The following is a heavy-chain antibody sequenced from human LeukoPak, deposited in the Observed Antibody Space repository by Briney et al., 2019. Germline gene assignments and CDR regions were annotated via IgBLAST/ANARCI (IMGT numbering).Heavy chain of an antibody. Sequence: ASVKVSCKASGYTFTSYGISWVRQAPGQGLEWMGWISAYNDNTNYAQKLQGRVTMTTDTSTSTAYMELRSLRSDDTAVYYCARVDRYYDSSGYYYVDYWGQGTLVTVSS. CDR3: ARVDRYYDSSGYYYVDY. D-gene: IGHD3-22*01. CDR1: GYTFTSYG. V-gene: IGHV1-18*01. J-gene: IGHJ4*02. CDR2: ISAYNDNT.